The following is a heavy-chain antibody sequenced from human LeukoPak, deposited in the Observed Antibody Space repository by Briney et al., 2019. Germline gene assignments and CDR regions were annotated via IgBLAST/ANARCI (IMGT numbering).Heavy chain of an antibody. CDR3: ASTKMVREYNWFDP. CDR2: IYYSGST. V-gene: IGHV4-59*08. D-gene: IGHD3-10*01. CDR1: GGSISSYY. J-gene: IGHJ5*02. Sequence: SETLSLTCTVSGGSISSYYWSWIRQPPGKGLEWIGYIYYSGSTNYNPSLKSRVTISVDTSKNQFSLKLSSVTAADTAVYYCASTKMVREYNWFDPWGQGTLVTVSS.